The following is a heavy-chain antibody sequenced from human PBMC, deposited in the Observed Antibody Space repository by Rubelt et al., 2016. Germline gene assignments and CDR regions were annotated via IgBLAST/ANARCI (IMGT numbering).Heavy chain of an antibody. CDR3: AKAGYTSGWFNWFDP. Sequence: ESGGGLVQPGGSLRLSCAVSGFTFSSYAMTWVRQAPGKGLEWVPVISGGGGSTYYADSVKGRFTIPRDNSKNTLYLQMNSLRAEDTAVYYCAKAGYTSGWFNWFDPWGQGTLVTVSS. J-gene: IGHJ5*02. D-gene: IGHD6-19*01. V-gene: IGHV3-23*01. CDR2: ISGGGGST. CDR1: GFTFSSYA.